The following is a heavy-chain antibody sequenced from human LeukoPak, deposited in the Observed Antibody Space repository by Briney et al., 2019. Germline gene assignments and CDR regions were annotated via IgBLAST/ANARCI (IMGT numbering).Heavy chain of an antibody. CDR2: ISPSSGGT. J-gene: IGHJ3*02. Sequence: EASVKVSCKASGYTFTGYYMHWVRQAPGQGLEWMGWISPSSGGTNYAQKFQGRVTMTRDTSISTAYMKLSRLRSDDTAVYFCARVVVPADNVGAFDIWGQGTMVTVSS. CDR3: ARVVVPADNVGAFDI. CDR1: GYTFTGYY. D-gene: IGHD2-2*01. V-gene: IGHV1-2*02.